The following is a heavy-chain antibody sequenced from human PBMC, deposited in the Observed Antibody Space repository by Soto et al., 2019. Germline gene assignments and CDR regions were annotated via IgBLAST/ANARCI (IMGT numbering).Heavy chain of an antibody. D-gene: IGHD5-12*01. V-gene: IGHV3-33*01. CDR2: IWFDGSNK. J-gene: IGHJ4*02. CDR3: ARAAYASGYYYFDH. CDR1: GFTFSSHA. Sequence: QVQLVESGGGVVQPGESLRLSCASSGFTFSSHAMHWVRQAPGKGLEWVANIWFDGSNKNYADSVKGRFTISRDNSKNPLFLQVNSLRAEDTAIYYCARAAYASGYYYFDHWGQGTPVTVSS.